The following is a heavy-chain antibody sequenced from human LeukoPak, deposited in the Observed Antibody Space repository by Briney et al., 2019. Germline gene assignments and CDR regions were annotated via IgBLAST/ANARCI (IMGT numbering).Heavy chain of an antibody. CDR2: ISGSGGST. Sequence: QAGGSLRLSSAASGFTFSSYAMSWVRQAPGKGLEWVSAISGSGGSTYYADSVKGRFTISRDNSKNTLYLQMNSLRAEDTAVYYCAKDGGLGTQGGYFDYWGQGTLVTVSS. J-gene: IGHJ4*02. CDR1: GFTFSSYA. D-gene: IGHD3-16*01. V-gene: IGHV3-23*01. CDR3: AKDGGLGTQGGYFDY.